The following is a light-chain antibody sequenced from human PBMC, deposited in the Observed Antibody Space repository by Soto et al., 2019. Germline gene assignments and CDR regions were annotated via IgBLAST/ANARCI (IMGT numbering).Light chain of an antibody. Sequence: QSGLTQPPSASGSPGQSVTISCTGTTNDVGTYNFVSWYQQHPGRAPKLILYEVTKRPSGVPDRFSGSKSDNTASLTVSGLQAEDEADYYCISYAGTNAVLFGGGTKLTVL. CDR3: ISYAGTNAVL. CDR2: EVT. V-gene: IGLV2-8*01. J-gene: IGLJ2*01. CDR1: TNDVGTYNF.